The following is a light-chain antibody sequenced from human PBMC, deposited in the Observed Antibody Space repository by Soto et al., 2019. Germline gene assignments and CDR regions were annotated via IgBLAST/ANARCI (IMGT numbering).Light chain of an antibody. CDR1: QSVRDK. Sequence: IVMTQSPATLSVSPGEGVTLSCRASQSVRDKLAWYQQKPGQGPRLLIYDASTRAPGVPARFSGGGSGTDFTLSISSLQSEDSAVYFCQHYKNWPPITFGGGTKLEIK. CDR2: DAS. V-gene: IGKV3-15*01. CDR3: QHYKNWPPIT. J-gene: IGKJ4*01.